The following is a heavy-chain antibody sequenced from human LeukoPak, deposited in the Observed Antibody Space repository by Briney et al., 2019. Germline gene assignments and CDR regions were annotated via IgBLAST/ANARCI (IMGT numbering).Heavy chain of an antibody. V-gene: IGHV1-2*06. CDR3: ARESAVKLQFWFDP. J-gene: IGHJ5*02. CDR1: GYTFTGYY. Sequence: ASVKVSCKASGYTFTGYYMHWVRQAPGQGLEWMGRINPNSGGTNYAQKFQGRVTMTRDTSISTAYMELSRLRSDDAAVYYCARESAVKLQFWFDPWGQGTLVTVSS. CDR2: INPNSGGT. D-gene: IGHD5-24*01.